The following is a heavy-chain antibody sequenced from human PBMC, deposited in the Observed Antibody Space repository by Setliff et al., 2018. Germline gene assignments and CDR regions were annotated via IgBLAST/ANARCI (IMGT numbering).Heavy chain of an antibody. Sequence: APVKVSCKASGYVFFGYFMNWVRQAPGQGLEWMGWINPDNGDTHYAEKFQGRVTMTRDTSISTAYMELSSLRSDDTAIYYCASAVWEFLYWGQGALVPSPQ. J-gene: IGHJ4*01. CDR1: GYVFFGYF. V-gene: IGHV1-2*02. CDR2: INPDNGDT. CDR3: ASAVWEFLY. D-gene: IGHD1-26*01.